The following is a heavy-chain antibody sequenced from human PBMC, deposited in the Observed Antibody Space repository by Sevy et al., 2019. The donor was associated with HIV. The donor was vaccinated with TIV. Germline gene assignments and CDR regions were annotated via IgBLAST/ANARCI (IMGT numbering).Heavy chain of an antibody. D-gene: IGHD3-22*01. CDR1: GITLTPYW. Sequence: QLGGSLRLSCAASGITLTPYWMHWVRQVPGKGLVWVSRINSDGSSTSYAESVKGRFTISRDNGKNTLYLQMKSLRVEDTAVYFCSRGLYYYDMRGHQEPGDYWGQGVLVTVSS. CDR2: INSDGSST. V-gene: IGHV3-74*01. CDR3: SRGLYYYDMRGHQEPGDY. J-gene: IGHJ4*02.